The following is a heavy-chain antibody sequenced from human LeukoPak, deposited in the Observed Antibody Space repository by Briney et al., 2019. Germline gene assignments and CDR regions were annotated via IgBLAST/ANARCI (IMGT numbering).Heavy chain of an antibody. CDR3: ARGGWLRLYHFDH. J-gene: IGHJ4*02. Sequence: PSETLSLTCTVSGGSISSSSYYWGWIRQPPGKGLEWIGSIYYSGSTYYNPSLKSRVTMSLDTSKNQFSLDLSSVTTADTALYYCARGGWLRLYHFDHWGQGILVTVSS. V-gene: IGHV4-39*07. CDR2: IYYSGST. CDR1: GGSISSSSYY. D-gene: IGHD5-12*01.